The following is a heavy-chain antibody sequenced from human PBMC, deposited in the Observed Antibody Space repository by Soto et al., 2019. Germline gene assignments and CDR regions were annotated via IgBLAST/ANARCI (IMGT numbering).Heavy chain of an antibody. V-gene: IGHV4-39*01. CDR3: ARRRGTGYSYGYFDY. Sequence: SETLSLTCTVSGGSISSSSYYWGWIRQPPGKGLEWIGSIYYSGSTYYNPSLKSRVTISVDTSKNQFSLKLSSVTAADTAVYYCARRRGTGYSYGYFDYWGQGTLVTVSS. CDR2: IYYSGST. D-gene: IGHD5-18*01. CDR1: GGSISSSSYY. J-gene: IGHJ4*02.